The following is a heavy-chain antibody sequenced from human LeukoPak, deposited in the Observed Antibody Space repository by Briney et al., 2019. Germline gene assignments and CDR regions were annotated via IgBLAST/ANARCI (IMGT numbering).Heavy chain of an antibody. D-gene: IGHD6-19*01. CDR1: GFTFGDYA. J-gene: IGHJ4*02. CDR2: IRSKAYGGAT. Sequence: GGSLRLSCTASGFTFGDYAMSWVRQAPGKGLEWVGFIRSKAYGGATDYAASVKGRFTISRDDSKSIAYLQMNSLKTEDTAVYYCTRGRGIAVAAFDYWGQGTLVTVSS. CDR3: TRGRGIAVAAFDY. V-gene: IGHV3-49*04.